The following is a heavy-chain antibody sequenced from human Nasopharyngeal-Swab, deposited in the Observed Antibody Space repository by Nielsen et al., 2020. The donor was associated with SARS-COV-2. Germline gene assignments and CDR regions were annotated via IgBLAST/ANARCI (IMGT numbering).Heavy chain of an antibody. Sequence: SETLSLTCTVSGGSITSSRHRWGWIRQPPGKGLQWIGQILVNRYTEYHPSVRGRITVYADTSENYFSLRLSSVTAADTAVYYCARGPPVTMIVVVTTIGWFDPWGQGTLVTVSS. CDR1: GGSITSSRHR. V-gene: IGHV4-39*02. CDR2: ILVNRYT. J-gene: IGHJ5*02. D-gene: IGHD3-22*01. CDR3: ARGPPVTMIVVVTTIGWFDP.